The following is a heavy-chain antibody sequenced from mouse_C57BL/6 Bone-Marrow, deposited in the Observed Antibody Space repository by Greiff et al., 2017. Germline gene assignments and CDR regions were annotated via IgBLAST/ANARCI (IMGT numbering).Heavy chain of an antibody. D-gene: IGHD2-4*01. CDR3: ARIYYDLVSNYYAMDY. CDR1: GYTFTDYY. J-gene: IGHJ4*01. V-gene: IGHV1-19*01. CDR2: INPYNGGT. Sequence: EVQLKESGPVLVKPGASVKMSCKASGYTFTDYYMTRGRRSHGKSLEWIGVINPYNGGTSYNQKFKGKATLTVDKSSSTAYMELNSLTSEDSAVYYCARIYYDLVSNYYAMDYWGQGTSVTGSS.